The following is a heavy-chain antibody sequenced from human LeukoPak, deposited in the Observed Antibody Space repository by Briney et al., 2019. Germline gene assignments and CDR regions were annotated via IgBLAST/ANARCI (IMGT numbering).Heavy chain of an antibody. V-gene: IGHV3-7*01. Sequence: GGSLRLSCAAAGFIVSSYRMSWVRQSPGKGLEWVATIKQDESETYYVDSVKGRFTISRDNAKNSLFLQMNSVRAEATAVYYCARVFAYDFWSGYYIDYWGRGTLVSVSS. CDR1: GFIVSSYR. J-gene: IGHJ4*02. CDR2: IKQDESET. CDR3: ARVFAYDFWSGYYIDY. D-gene: IGHD3-3*01.